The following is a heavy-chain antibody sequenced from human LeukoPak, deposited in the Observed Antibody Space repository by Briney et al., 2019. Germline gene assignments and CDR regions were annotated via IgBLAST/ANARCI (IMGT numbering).Heavy chain of an antibody. J-gene: IGHJ5*02. D-gene: IGHD3-22*01. CDR2: IYYSGST. V-gene: IGHV4-59*01. CDR1: GGSISSYY. CDR3: ARVGRYYYDSSGYYRKGWFDP. Sequence: TSETPSLTCTVSGGSISSYYWSWIRQPPGKGLEWIGYIYYSGSTNYNPSLKSRVTISVDTSKNQFSLKLSSVTAADTAVYYCARVGRYYYDSSGYYRKGWFDPWGQGTLVTVSS.